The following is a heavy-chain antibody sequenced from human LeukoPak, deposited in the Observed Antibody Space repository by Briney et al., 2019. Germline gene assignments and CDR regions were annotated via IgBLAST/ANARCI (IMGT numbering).Heavy chain of an antibody. CDR3: ARDPPDLAMLNV. CDR2: IIPIFGTT. Sequence: ASVKVSCKASGGTFSSYAVSWVRQAPGQGLEWMGRIIPIFGTTNYAQKFQGRVTITTDESTSTAYMELSSLRCEDTAVYYCARDPPDLAMLNVWGQGTLVTVSS. V-gene: IGHV1-69*05. D-gene: IGHD5-18*01. CDR1: GGTFSSYA. J-gene: IGHJ4*02.